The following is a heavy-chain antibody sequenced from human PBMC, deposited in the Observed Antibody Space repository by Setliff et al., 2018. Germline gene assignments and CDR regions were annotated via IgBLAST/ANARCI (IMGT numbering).Heavy chain of an antibody. V-gene: IGHV1-18*01. CDR2: NSA. CDR3: ARGPPDFVVVPAAAKFDF. CDR1: GYTFTNFG. D-gene: IGHD2-2*01. J-gene: IGHJ4*02. Sequence: ASVKVSCKTSGYTFTNFGINWVRQAPGRGLEWMGWNSAYAQKFQGRVTMTTDTPTSTAYMELRSLRSDDTAVYYCARGPPDFVVVPAAAKFDFWGQGTLVTVSS.